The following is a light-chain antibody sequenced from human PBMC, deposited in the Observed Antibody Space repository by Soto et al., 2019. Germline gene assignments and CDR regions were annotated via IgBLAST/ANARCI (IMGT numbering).Light chain of an antibody. CDR2: DVS. J-gene: IGLJ2*01. V-gene: IGLV2-11*01. CDR1: SSDVGGYND. Sequence: QSALTQPRAVSGSPGQSVTISCTGTSSDVGGYNDVSWYQQYPSKAPKLMIYDVSKRPSGVPDRFSGSKSGNTASLTVSGLQADDEAEYYCCSYAGSVIFGGGTKLTVL. CDR3: CSYAGSVI.